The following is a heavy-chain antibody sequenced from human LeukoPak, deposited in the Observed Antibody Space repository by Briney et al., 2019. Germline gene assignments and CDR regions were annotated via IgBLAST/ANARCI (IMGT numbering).Heavy chain of an antibody. D-gene: IGHD1-7*01. CDR2: TSDRGDYT. CDR3: ARKAQYNGHYPLDY. J-gene: IGHJ4*02. Sequence: GGSLRLSCAASGFTFSSYSMSWVRQAPGKGLEWVSGTSDRGDYTYYADSVKGRFTISRDSSKNTLFLQMNSLRAEDTALYFCARKAQYNGHYPLDYWGQGTLVTVSS. V-gene: IGHV3-23*01. CDR1: GFTFSSYS.